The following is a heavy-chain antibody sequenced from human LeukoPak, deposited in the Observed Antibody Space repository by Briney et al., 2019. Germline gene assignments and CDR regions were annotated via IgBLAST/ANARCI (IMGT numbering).Heavy chain of an antibody. J-gene: IGHJ3*02. CDR3: VRGTPDAFDI. Sequence: PSETLSLTCTVSGGSIGNYYWSWIRQPPGKGLEWIGYMYYSGSTNYNPSLESRVTISIDTSKNQFSLKLDSVTAADTAVYYCVRGTPDAFDIWGQGTMVTVSS. D-gene: IGHD1/OR15-1a*01. CDR2: MYYSGST. CDR1: GGSIGNYY. V-gene: IGHV4-59*12.